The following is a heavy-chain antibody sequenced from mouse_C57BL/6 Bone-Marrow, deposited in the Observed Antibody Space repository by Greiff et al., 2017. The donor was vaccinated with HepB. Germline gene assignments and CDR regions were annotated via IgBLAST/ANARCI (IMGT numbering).Heavy chain of an antibody. J-gene: IGHJ4*01. D-gene: IGHD2-3*01. CDR2: ISSGSSTI. CDR1: GFTFSDYG. Sequence: EVMLVESGGGLVKPGGSLKLSCAASGFTFSDYGMHWVRQAPEKGLEWVAYISSGSSTIYYADTLKGRFTIPRDNAKNTLFLQMTSLRSEDTAMYYCAGDYDGYSYAMDYWGQGTSVTVSS. V-gene: IGHV5-17*01. CDR3: AGDYDGYSYAMDY.